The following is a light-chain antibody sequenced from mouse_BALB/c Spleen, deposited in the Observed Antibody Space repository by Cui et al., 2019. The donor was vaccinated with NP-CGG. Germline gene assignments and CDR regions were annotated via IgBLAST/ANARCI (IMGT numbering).Light chain of an antibody. Sequence: QAVVTQESALTTSPGETVTLTCLSSTGAVTTSNYANWVQEKPDHLFTGLIGGTNNRAPGVPARFSGSLIGDKAALTITGAQTEDEAIYFCALWYSNHWMFGGGTKLTVL. CDR1: TGAVTTSNY. V-gene: IGLV1*01. CDR3: ALWYSNHWM. J-gene: IGLJ1*01. CDR2: GTN.